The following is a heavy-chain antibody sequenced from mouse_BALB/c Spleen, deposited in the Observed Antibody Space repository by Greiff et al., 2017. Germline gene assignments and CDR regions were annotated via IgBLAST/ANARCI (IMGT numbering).Heavy chain of an antibody. J-gene: IGHJ2*01. CDR3: ARSPYYYGSSPDY. Sequence: QVQLQQSGPELVKPGASVKISCKASGYAFSSSWMNWVKQRPGQGLEWIGRIYPGDGDTNYNGKFKGKATLTVDKSSSTAYMQLSSLTSEDSAVYYCARSPYYYGSSPDYWGQGTTLTVSS. CDR1: GYAFSSSW. V-gene: IGHV1-82*01. D-gene: IGHD1-1*01. CDR2: IYPGDGDT.